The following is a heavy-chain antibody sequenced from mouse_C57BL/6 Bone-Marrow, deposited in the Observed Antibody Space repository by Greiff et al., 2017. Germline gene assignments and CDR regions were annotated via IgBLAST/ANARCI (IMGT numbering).Heavy chain of an antibody. CDR3: ARGYDYDYAMDY. J-gene: IGHJ4*01. Sequence: EVKLQESGPELVKPGASVKISCKASGYSFTDYNMNWVKQSNGKSLEWIGVINPNYGTTSYNQKFKGKATLTVDQSSSTAYRQLNSLTSEDSAVYYCARGYDYDYAMDYWGQGTSVTVSS. D-gene: IGHD2-4*01. CDR2: INPNYGTT. V-gene: IGHV1-39*01. CDR1: GYSFTDYN.